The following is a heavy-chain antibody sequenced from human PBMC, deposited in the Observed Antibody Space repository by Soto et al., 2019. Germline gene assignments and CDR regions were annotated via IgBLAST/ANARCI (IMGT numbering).Heavy chain of an antibody. CDR1: GDSISSSSYH. J-gene: IGHJ4*02. CDR3: AKHGYSSGRAGISRVGY. V-gene: IGHV4-39*01. Sequence: SETLSLTCAVSGDSISSSSYHWGWIRQPPGKGLEWIGSIYNSGTTYYNPSLKSRVTISVDTSKNQFSLKLRSVTAADTAVYYCAKHGYSSGRAGISRVGYWGQGTLVTVSS. D-gene: IGHD6-19*01. CDR2: IYNSGTT.